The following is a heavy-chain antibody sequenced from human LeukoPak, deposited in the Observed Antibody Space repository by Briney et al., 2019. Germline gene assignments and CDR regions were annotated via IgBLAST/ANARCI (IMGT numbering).Heavy chain of an antibody. D-gene: IGHD3-22*01. CDR3: ARGYYYDSSAPYFQH. CDR2: INPNSGGT. J-gene: IGHJ1*01. Sequence: ASVKVSCKASGGTFTGYYMHWVRQAPGQGLEWMGRINPNSGGTNYAQKFQGRVTMTRDTSISTAYMELSRLRSDDTAVYYCARGYYYDSSAPYFQHWGQGTLVTVSS. CDR1: GGTFTGYY. V-gene: IGHV1-2*06.